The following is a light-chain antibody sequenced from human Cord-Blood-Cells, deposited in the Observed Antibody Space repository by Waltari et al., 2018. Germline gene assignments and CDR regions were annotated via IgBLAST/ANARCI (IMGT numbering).Light chain of an antibody. V-gene: IGLV2-11*01. CDR1: SSDVGCYNY. CDR2: DVS. J-gene: IGLJ1*01. CDR3: CSYSGNCTCG. Sequence: QSALTPPRSVSGSPGQSVTISCTGTSSDVGCYNYVSEYQQHPGKAPKIMIYDVSKRPQGVPDGFSGCKAGKTAHLCISGLQGEEEADYKCCSYSGNCTCGFGTGTKVTVL.